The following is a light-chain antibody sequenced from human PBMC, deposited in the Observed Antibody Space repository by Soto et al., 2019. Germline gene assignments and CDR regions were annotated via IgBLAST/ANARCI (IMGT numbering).Light chain of an antibody. J-gene: IGKJ4*01. V-gene: IGKV3D-15*01. CDR3: QQHNDWPLT. CDR2: DIS. Sequence: EIVMTQSPATLSVSPGDRATLSCRASQSVSSNLAWYQQKPGQAPSLLIYDISARATGIATRFSGSGSGTEFTLTISSLQSEDFAVYYCQQHNDWPLTFGGGTKVEIK. CDR1: QSVSSN.